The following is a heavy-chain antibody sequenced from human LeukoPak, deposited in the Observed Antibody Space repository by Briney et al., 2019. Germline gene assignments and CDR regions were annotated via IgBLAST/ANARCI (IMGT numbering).Heavy chain of an antibody. CDR2: INHSGST. CDR1: GGSFSGYY. Sequence: PSETLSLTCAVYGGSFSGYYWSWIRQPPGKGLEWIGEINHSGSTNYNPSLKSRVTISVDTSKNQFSLKLSSATAADTAVYYCARGSRSTRYVYGSGTGWFDPWGQGTLVTVSS. V-gene: IGHV4-34*01. D-gene: IGHD3-10*01. J-gene: IGHJ5*02. CDR3: ARGSRSTRYVYGSGTGWFDP.